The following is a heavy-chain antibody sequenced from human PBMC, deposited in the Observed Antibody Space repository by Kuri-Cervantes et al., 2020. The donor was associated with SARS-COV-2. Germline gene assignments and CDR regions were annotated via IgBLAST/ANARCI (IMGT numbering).Heavy chain of an antibody. V-gene: IGHV3-30-3*01. D-gene: IGHD5-24*01. Sequence: GESLKISCAASGFTFSSYAMHWVRQAPGKGLEWVAVISYDGSNKYYADSVKGRFTISRDNSKNTLYLQMNSLRAEDTAVYYCASELRENAFDIWGQGTMVTVSS. CDR2: ISYDGSNK. J-gene: IGHJ3*02. CDR1: GFTFSSYA. CDR3: ASELRENAFDI.